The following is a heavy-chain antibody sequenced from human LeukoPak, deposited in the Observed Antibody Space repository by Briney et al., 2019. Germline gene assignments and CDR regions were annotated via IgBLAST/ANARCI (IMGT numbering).Heavy chain of an antibody. V-gene: IGHV3-23*01. CDR2: ISGSGGST. CDR1: GFTFTSYA. J-gene: IGHJ4*02. D-gene: IGHD6-6*01. CDR3: AKVQYSSSFFDY. Sequence: GGSLRLSCEASGFTFTSYAMSWVRQAPGKGLEWVSAISGSGGSTYYADAVKGRFTISRDNSKNTLYLQMNSLRAEDTAVYYCAKVQYSSSFFDYWGQGTLVTVSS.